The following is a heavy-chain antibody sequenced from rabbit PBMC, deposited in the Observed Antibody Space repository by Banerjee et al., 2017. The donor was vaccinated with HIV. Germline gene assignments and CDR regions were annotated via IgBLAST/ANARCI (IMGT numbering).Heavy chain of an antibody. CDR1: GFDFSSYY. Sequence: QLKETGGGLVQPGGSLTLSCKASGFDFSSYYMSWVRQAPGKGLEWIGIIYVGSGGTDYAIWVNGRFTISSDNAQNTVDLQVNGLTAADTATYFCARDLLFGVSSNQANLWGPGTLVTVS. J-gene: IGHJ4*01. D-gene: IGHD1-1*01. V-gene: IGHV1S7*01. CDR2: IYVGSGGT. CDR3: ARDLLFGVSSNQANL.